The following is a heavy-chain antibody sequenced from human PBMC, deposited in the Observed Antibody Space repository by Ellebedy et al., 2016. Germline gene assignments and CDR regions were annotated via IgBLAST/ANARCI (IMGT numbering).Heavy chain of an antibody. J-gene: IGHJ6*03. CDR3: AREGGAGGARFLGYYYMDV. CDR1: RGTFSSYA. V-gene: IGHV1-69*13. CDR2: IIPIFGTA. Sequence: SVKVSXKASRGTFSSYAISWVRQAPGQGLEWMGGIIPIFGTANYAQKFQGRVTITADESTSTAYMELSSLRSEDTAVYYCAREGGAGGARFLGYYYMDVWGKGTTVTVSS. D-gene: IGHD3-16*01.